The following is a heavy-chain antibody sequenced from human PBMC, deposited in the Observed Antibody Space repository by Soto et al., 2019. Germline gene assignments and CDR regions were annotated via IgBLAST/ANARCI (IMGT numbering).Heavy chain of an antibody. CDR1: GGSVSSGSYY. CDR3: ARDVRMVRGVIRPGYYYGMDV. J-gene: IGHJ6*02. Sequence: SETLSLTCTVSGGSVSSGSYYWSWIRQPPGKGLEWIGYIYYSGSTNYNPSLKSRVTISVDTSKNQFSLKLSSVTAADTAVYYCARDVRMVRGVIRPGYYYGMDVWGQGTTVTVSS. D-gene: IGHD3-10*01. CDR2: IYYSGST. V-gene: IGHV4-61*01.